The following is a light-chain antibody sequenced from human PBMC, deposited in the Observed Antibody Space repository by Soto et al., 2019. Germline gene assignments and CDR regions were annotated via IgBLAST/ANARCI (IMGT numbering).Light chain of an antibody. V-gene: IGLV1-36*01. J-gene: IGLJ2*01. CDR1: SSNIGNNA. CDR2: YDD. Sequence: QSVLTQPPSVSEAPRQRVTISCSGSSSNIGNNAVNWYQQLPGKAPKLLIYYDDLLPSGVSDRFSGSKSGTSASLAISGLQSEDEADYYCAAWDDSLNGLVFGGGTKLIVL. CDR3: AAWDDSLNGLV.